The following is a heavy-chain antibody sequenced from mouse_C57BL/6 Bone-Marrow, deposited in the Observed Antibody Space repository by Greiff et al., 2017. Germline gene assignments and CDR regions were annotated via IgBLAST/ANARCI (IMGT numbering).Heavy chain of an antibody. D-gene: IGHD2-4*01. J-gene: IGHJ4*01. CDR1: GYSFTDYN. CDR2: INANYGTT. Sequence: EVQLQQSGPELVQPGASVKISCKASGYSFTDYNMNWVKQSNGKSLEWIGVINANYGTTSYNQKFKGKVTLTVDQSYSTAYMQLNSLTSEDSAVYYCGRCYDYDYAMDYWGQGTSVTVSS. V-gene: IGHV1-39*01. CDR3: GRCYDYDYAMDY.